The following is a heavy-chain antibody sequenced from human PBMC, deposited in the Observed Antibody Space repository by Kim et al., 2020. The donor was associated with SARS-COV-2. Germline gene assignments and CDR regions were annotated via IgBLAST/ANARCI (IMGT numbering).Heavy chain of an antibody. CDR2: INTDGSTT. CDR3: ARRNFHAFDP. CDR1: GFTFRLHW. J-gene: IGHJ5*02. D-gene: IGHD2-2*01. Sequence: GGSLRLSCGASGFTFRLHWMYWVRQAPGEGLECVSHINTDGSTTTYADSVKGRFTISRDNAKNTLYLEMNSLRADDTAVYYCARRNFHAFDPWGQGTLVTVSS. V-gene: IGHV3-74*01.